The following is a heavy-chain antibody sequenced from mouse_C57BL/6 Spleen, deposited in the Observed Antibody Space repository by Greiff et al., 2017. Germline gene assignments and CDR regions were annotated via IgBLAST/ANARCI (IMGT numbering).Heavy chain of an antibody. CDR2: ISDGGSYT. D-gene: IGHD1-1*01. J-gene: IGHJ3*01. CDR3: ARDQSTTVVAPFAY. CDR1: GFTFSSYA. Sequence: EVQLVESGGGLVKPGGSLKLSCAASGFTFSSYAMSWVRQTPEKRLEWVATISDGGSYTYYPDNVKGRFTISRDNAKNNLYLQMSHLKSEDTAMYYCARDQSTTVVAPFAYWGQGTLGTVSA. V-gene: IGHV5-4*01.